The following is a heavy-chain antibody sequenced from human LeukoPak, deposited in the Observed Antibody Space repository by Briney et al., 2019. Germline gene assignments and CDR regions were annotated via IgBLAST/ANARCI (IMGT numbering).Heavy chain of an antibody. D-gene: IGHD3-22*01. CDR1: GYTFSSYG. CDR2: IWYDGTNK. V-gene: IGHV3-33*01. J-gene: IGHJ4*02. CDR3: VRADSNGYYWTFEY. Sequence: TGGSLRLSCAASGYTFSSYGMHWVRQAPGKGLERVAVIWYDGTNKYYADSVKGRFTISRDNSKNTLYLQMNSLRAEDTAVYYCVRADSNGYYWTFEYWGQGTLVTVSS.